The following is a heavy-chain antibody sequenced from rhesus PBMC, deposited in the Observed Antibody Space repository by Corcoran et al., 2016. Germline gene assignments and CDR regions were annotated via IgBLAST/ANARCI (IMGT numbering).Heavy chain of an antibody. CDR1: GGSISDSYR. D-gene: IGHD4-4*01. Sequence: QVQLQESGPGVVKPSETLSLTCAVSGGSISDSYRWSWIRQPPGKELEWIGYIYGSSTSNNYNPSLKSRVTISKDTSKNQFSLKLSSVTAADTAVYYCARDHFMVATGIDYWGQGVLVTVSS. J-gene: IGHJ4*01. V-gene: IGHV4S10*01. CDR2: IYGSSTSN. CDR3: ARDHFMVATGIDY.